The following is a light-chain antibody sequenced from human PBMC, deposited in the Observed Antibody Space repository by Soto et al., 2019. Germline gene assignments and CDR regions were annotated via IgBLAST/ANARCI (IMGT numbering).Light chain of an antibody. J-gene: IGLJ1*01. CDR1: SSDVGSYNL. V-gene: IGLV2-23*01. CDR3: CSYATRV. CDR2: EGS. Sequence: QSALTQPASVSGSPGQSITISCTGTSSDVGSYNLVSWYQQHPGKAPKLMIYEGSKRPSGVSNRFSGSKSGNTASLTISGLQAEDEADYYCCSYATRVFGTGTKLTVL.